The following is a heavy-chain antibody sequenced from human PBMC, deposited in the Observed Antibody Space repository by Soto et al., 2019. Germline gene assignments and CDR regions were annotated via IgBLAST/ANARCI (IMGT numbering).Heavy chain of an antibody. CDR2: INHSGST. J-gene: IGHJ4*02. CDR3: ARVEMATTNDY. D-gene: IGHD1-1*01. V-gene: IGHV4-34*01. CDR1: GGPFSGYY. Sequence: PSETLSLTCAVYGGPFSGYYWSWIRQPPGKGLEWIGEINHSGSTNYNPSLKSRVTISVDTSKNQFSLKLSSVTAADTAVYYCARVEMATTNDYWGQGTLVTVSS.